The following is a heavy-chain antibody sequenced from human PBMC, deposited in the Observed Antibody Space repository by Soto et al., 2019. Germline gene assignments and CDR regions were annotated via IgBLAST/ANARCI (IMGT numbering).Heavy chain of an antibody. CDR1: GYSFTSYW. D-gene: IGHD2-15*01. Sequence: GESLKISCKGSGYSFTSYWISWVRQMPGKGLEWMGRIDPSDSYTNYSPSFQGHVTISADKSISTAYLQWSSLKASDTAMYYCARQRSCSGGSCFLHHDAFDIWGQGTMVTVSS. V-gene: IGHV5-10-1*01. CDR2: IDPSDSYT. J-gene: IGHJ3*02. CDR3: ARQRSCSGGSCFLHHDAFDI.